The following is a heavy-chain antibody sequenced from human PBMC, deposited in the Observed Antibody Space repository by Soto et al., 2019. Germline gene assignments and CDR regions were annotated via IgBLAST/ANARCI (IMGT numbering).Heavy chain of an antibody. J-gene: IGHJ6*02. CDR1: GFTFSSYG. V-gene: IGHV3-30*18. CDR3: AKGDIVATISPYYYYGMDV. D-gene: IGHD5-12*01. Sequence: PGGSLRLSCAASGFTFSSYGMRWVRQAPGKXLEWVAVISYDGSNKYYADSVKGRFTISRDNSKNTLYLQMNSLRAEDTAVYYCAKGDIVATISPYYYYGMDVWGQGTTVTVSS. CDR2: ISYDGSNK.